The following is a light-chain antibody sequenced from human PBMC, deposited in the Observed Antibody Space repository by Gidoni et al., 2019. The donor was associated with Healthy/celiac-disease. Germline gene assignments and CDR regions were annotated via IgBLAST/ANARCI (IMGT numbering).Light chain of an antibody. J-gene: IGKJ1*01. CDR2: WAS. CDR1: QSVLYSSNNKNY. V-gene: IGKV4-1*01. Sequence: DIVMTQSPDSLAVSLGERATINCKSSQSVLYSSNNKNYLAWYQQKPGQPPKLLIYWASTRESGVPDRFSGSGFGTDFTLTISSLQAEDVAVYDCQQYDSTPPWTFGQGTKVEIK. CDR3: QQYDSTPPWT.